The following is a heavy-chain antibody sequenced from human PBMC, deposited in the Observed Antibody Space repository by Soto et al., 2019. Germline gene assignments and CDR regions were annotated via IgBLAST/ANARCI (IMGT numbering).Heavy chain of an antibody. CDR3: ARERDSLNNDY. CDR1: GGSISSYY. D-gene: IGHD3-16*01. CDR2: IYYSGST. Sequence: SETLSLTCTVFGGSISSYYWSWIRQPPGKGLEWIGYIYYSGSTNYNPSLKSRVTISVDTSKNQFSLKLSSVTASDTAVYYCARERDSLNNDYWGQGTLVTVSS. J-gene: IGHJ4*02. V-gene: IGHV4-59*12.